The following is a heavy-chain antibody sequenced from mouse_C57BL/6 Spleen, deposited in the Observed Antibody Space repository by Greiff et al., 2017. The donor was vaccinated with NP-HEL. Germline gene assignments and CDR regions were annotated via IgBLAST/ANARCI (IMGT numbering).Heavy chain of an antibody. CDR3: ARITTVVEGAMDY. D-gene: IGHD1-1*01. V-gene: IGHV3-6*01. J-gene: IGHJ4*01. Sequence: DVKLQESGPGLVKPSQSLSLTCSVTGYSITSGYYWNWIRQFPGNKLEWMGYISYDGSNNYNPSLKNRISITRDTSKNQFFLKLNSVTTEDTATYYCARITTVVEGAMDYWGQGTSVTVSS. CDR1: GYSITSGYY. CDR2: ISYDGSN.